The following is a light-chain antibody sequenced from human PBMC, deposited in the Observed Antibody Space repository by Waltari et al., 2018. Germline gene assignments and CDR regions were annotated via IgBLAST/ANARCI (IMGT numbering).Light chain of an antibody. CDR1: STNVGAYDS. V-gene: IGLV2-14*03. J-gene: IGLJ3*02. Sequence: QSALTQPASVSWSPGQSNTVSCTGTSTNVGAYDSVPWYQQHPGKAPKVIIYDASNRPSGVSTRFSGSKSGNTASLTISGLQAEDEADYYCNSYTSSNTVVFGGGTKLTVL. CDR3: NSYTSSNTVV. CDR2: DAS.